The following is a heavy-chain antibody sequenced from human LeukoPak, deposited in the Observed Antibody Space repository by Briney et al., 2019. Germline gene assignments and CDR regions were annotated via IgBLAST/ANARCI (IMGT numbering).Heavy chain of an antibody. CDR1: GFTFSTYA. J-gene: IGHJ4*02. D-gene: IGHD3-22*01. CDR2: ISGSGGGT. CDR3: ARDSSGYAEFDY. Sequence: GGSLRLSCAASGFTFSTYAMTWVRQAPGKGLEWVSAISGSGGGTYYADSVNGRFTISRDNSKNTLYLQMNSLKAEDTAVYYCARDSSGYAEFDYWGQGTLVTVSS. V-gene: IGHV3-23*01.